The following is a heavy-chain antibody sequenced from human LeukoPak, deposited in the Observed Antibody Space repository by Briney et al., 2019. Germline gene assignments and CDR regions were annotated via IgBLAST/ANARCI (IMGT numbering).Heavy chain of an antibody. CDR2: IYYSGST. Sequence: SETLSLTCTVSGGSISSYYWSWIRQPPGKGLEWIGYIYYSGSTNYNPSLKSRVTISVDTSKNQFSLKLSSVTAADTAVYYCARYGLGWLRGYYYYYMDVWGKGTTVTVSS. J-gene: IGHJ6*03. V-gene: IGHV4-59*01. CDR3: ARYGLGWLRGYYYYYMDV. D-gene: IGHD3-10*01. CDR1: GGSISSYY.